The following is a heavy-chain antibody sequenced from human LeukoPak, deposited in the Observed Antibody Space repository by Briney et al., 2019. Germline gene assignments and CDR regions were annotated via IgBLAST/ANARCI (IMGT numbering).Heavy chain of an antibody. Sequence: GGSLRLSCAASGFTFSSYAMSWVRQAPGKGLEWVSAISGSGGSTYYADSVKGRFTISRDNSKNTLYLQMNSLRAEDTAVYYCAKGYYYDSSGYYGMDVWGQGTTVTVSS. J-gene: IGHJ6*02. CDR2: ISGSGGST. V-gene: IGHV3-23*01. CDR1: GFTFSSYA. CDR3: AKGYYYDSSGYYGMDV. D-gene: IGHD3-22*01.